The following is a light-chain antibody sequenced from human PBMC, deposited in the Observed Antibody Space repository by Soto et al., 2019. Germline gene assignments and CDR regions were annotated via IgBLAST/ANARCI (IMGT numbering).Light chain of an antibody. CDR3: QQYNSYWT. CDR2: GGS. J-gene: IGKJ1*01. Sequence: DIQMTQSASALSASVGDRVTITFRASQSISYWLAWYQQKPGTAPKLLIYGGSSLESGVPSRFSGSGSGTEFTLTISSLQPDDFATYYCQQYNSYWTFGQGTKVDIK. V-gene: IGKV1-5*01. CDR1: QSISYW.